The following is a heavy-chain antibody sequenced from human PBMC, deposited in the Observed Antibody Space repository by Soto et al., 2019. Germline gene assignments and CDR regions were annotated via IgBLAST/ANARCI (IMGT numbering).Heavy chain of an antibody. CDR3: ARDCSGGSCLARYYMDV. J-gene: IGHJ6*03. V-gene: IGHV3-21*01. CDR1: GFTFSSYS. Sequence: EVQLVESGGGLVKPGGSLRLSCAASGFTFSSYSMNWFRQAPGKGLEWVSSISSSSSYIYYAYSVKGRFTISRDNAKNSLYLQMNSLRAEDTAVYYCARDCSGGSCLARYYMDVWGKGTTVTVSS. D-gene: IGHD2-15*01. CDR2: ISSSSSYI.